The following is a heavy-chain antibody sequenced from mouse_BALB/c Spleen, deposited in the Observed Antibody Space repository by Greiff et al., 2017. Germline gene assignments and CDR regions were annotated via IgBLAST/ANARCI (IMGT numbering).Heavy chain of an antibody. CDR2: ISYDGSN. CDR3: ARSLNSLLRLD. D-gene: IGHD1-2*01. J-gene: IGHJ3*01. V-gene: IGHV3-6*02. Sequence: EVQLVESGPGLVKPSQSLSLTCSVTGYSITSGYYWNWIRQFPGNKLEWMGYISYDGSNNYNPSLKNRISITRDTSKNQFFLKLNSVTTEDTATYYCARSLNSLLRLDWGQGTLVTVSA. CDR1: GYSITSGYY.